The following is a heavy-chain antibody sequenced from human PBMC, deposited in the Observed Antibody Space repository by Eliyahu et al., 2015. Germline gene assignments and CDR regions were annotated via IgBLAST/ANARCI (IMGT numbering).Heavy chain of an antibody. J-gene: IGHJ5*02. CDR1: GGTFGSHT. D-gene: IGHD6-19*01. CDR2: VIPIFGTG. V-gene: IGHV1-69*01. Sequence: SGGTFGSHTISWVRQAPGQGLEWVGGVIPIFGTGNYAQKFQGRVTITADESTSTAYMELRSLRYEDTAVYYCVLEGGSSGPRWFDPWGQGTLVTVSS. CDR3: VLEGGSSGPRWFDP.